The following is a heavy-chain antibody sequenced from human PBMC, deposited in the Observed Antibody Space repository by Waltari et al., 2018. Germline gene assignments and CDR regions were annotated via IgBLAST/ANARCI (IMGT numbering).Heavy chain of an antibody. CDR3: ARVWGQRSDY. J-gene: IGHJ4*02. V-gene: IGHV3-21*01. Sequence: EVQLVESGGGLVKPGGSLRLSCAASGFTFSSYSMNWVRQAPGKGLEWVSSISSSSSYIDYADSVKGRFTISRDNAKNSLYLQMNSLRAEDTAVYYCARVWGQRSDYWGQGTLVTVSS. D-gene: IGHD6-25*01. CDR2: ISSSSSYI. CDR1: GFTFSSYS.